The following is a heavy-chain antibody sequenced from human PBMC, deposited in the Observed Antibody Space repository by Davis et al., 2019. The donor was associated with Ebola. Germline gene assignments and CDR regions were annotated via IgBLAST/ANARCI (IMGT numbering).Heavy chain of an antibody. V-gene: IGHV3-73*01. CDR2: IRSKANSYAT. CDR1: GFTFSGSA. D-gene: IGHD5-18*01. J-gene: IGHJ4*02. Sequence: GGSLRLSCAASGFTFSGSAMHCVSQASGNGLEWVGRIRSKANSYATAYAASVKGRFTISRDESKNTAYLQMNSLKTEDTAVYYCTSQNTAMVSFDYWGQGTLVTVSS. CDR3: TSQNTAMVSFDY.